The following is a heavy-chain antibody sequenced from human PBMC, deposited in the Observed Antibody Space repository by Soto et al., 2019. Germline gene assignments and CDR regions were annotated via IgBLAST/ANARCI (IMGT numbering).Heavy chain of an antibody. V-gene: IGHV3-11*01. D-gene: IGHD3-16*02. J-gene: IGHJ4*02. CDR2: ISSSGSTI. CDR3: ARAGQVHDYIWGSYRSIYFDY. CDR1: GFPFSDYY. Sequence: GGSLRLSCTASGFPFSDYYMGWIRQAPGKGLEWVSYISSSGSTIYYADSVKGRFTISRDNAKNSLYLQMNSLRAEDTAVYYCARAGQVHDYIWGSYRSIYFDYWGQGTLVTVSS.